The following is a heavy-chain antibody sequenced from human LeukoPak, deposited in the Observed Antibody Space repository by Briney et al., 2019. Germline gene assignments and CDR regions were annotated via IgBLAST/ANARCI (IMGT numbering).Heavy chain of an antibody. CDR1: GFTFSSYA. CDR3: AKDRLLNCRGDCYIFDY. Sequence: GGSLRLSCAASGFTFSSYAMNWVRQAPGKGLEWVSSINSSGGSTYYADSVKGRFTISRDNSKNTLYLQMNSLRAEDTAVYYCAKDRLLNCRGDCYIFDYWGQGTVVTVSS. CDR2: INSSGGST. D-gene: IGHD2-21*02. V-gene: IGHV3-23*01. J-gene: IGHJ4*02.